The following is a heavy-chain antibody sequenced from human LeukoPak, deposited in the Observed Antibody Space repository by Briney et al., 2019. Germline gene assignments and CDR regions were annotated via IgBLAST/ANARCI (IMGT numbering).Heavy chain of an antibody. D-gene: IGHD5-18*01. CDR1: GGSISSSSYY. CDR3: ARDPDSMVTGYFDY. Sequence: SETLSLTCTVSGGSISSSSYYWGWIRQPPGKGLEWIGSIYYSGSTYYNPSLKSRVTISVDTSKNRFSLKLSSVTAADTAVYYCARDPDSMVTGYFDYWGQGTLVTVSS. J-gene: IGHJ4*02. V-gene: IGHV4-39*07. CDR2: IYYSGST.